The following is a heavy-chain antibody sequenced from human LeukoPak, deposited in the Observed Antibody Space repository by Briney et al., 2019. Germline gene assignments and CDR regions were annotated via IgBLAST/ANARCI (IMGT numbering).Heavy chain of an antibody. J-gene: IGHJ6*03. CDR1: GGTFSSYA. Sequence: SVKVSCKASGGTFSSYAISWVRQAPGQGLEWMGGIIPIFGTANYAQKFQGRVTITADESTSTAYMELSSLRSEDTAVYYCAGLVEKLGYCSGGSCYDNYYYYMDVWGKGTTVTVSS. CDR3: AGLVEKLGYCSGGSCYDNYYYYMDV. D-gene: IGHD2-15*01. V-gene: IGHV1-69*01. CDR2: IIPIFGTA.